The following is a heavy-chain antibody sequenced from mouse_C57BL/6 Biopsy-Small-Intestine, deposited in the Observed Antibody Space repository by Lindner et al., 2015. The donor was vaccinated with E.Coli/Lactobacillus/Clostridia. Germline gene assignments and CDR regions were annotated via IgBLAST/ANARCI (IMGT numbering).Heavy chain of an antibody. J-gene: IGHJ4*01. Sequence: VQLQESGGGLVKPGGSRKLPCAASGFTFSDYGMNWVRQAPEKGLEWIAYISSGSSIIYSADTVKGRFTISRDNANNTLFLQMTSLRSEDTAMYYCARGDVGLHYGMDYWGQGTSVTVSS. CDR3: ARGDVGLHYGMDY. CDR2: ISSGSSII. CDR1: GFTFSDYG. V-gene: IGHV5-17*01.